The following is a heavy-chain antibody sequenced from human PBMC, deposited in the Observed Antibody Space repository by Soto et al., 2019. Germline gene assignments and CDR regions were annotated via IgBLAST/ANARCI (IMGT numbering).Heavy chain of an antibody. J-gene: IGHJ6*02. CDR1: GGSVSSGSYY. Sequence: SETLSLTCTVSGGSVSSGSYYWSWIPQPPGQGQCLIGFNYYSGSTNYNPSHKCRVTTLVATSNHHSSLKLSSVTAAATALYYCAGGFLHNYGSRGYYCMDVWGQGTTVTVSS. D-gene: IGHD3-10*01. CDR3: AGGFLHNYGSRGYYCMDV. V-gene: IGHV4-61*03. CDR2: NYYSGST.